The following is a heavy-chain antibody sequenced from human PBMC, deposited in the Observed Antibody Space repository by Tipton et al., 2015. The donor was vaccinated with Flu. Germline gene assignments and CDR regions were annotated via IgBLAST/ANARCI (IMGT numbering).Heavy chain of an antibody. D-gene: IGHD6-19*01. V-gene: IGHV4-4*07. CDR2: IYPSGST. CDR3: ARNLVSTVWSYSDY. J-gene: IGHJ4*02. CDR1: GGSISSNY. Sequence: TLSLPCPIYGGSISSNYWSWVRQPAGKGLEWIGLIYPSGSTSYNPSLKSRVTMSVDTSKNQLSLRLSSLTAADTAVYYCARNLVSTVWSYSDYCGQGALVTVPS.